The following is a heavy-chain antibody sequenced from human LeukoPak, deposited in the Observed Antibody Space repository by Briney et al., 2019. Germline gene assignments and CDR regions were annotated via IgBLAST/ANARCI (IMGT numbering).Heavy chain of an antibody. CDR1: GGSISSYY. Sequence: PSETLSLTCTVSGGSISSYYWSWIRQPPGKGLEWIGYIYYSGSTNYNPSLKSRVTISVDTSKNQFSLKLGSVTAADTAVYYCARHTRAAAGKRPTQVWFDPWGQGTLVTVSS. V-gene: IGHV4-59*08. CDR3: ARHTRAAAGKRPTQVWFDP. CDR2: IYYSGST. D-gene: IGHD6-13*01. J-gene: IGHJ5*02.